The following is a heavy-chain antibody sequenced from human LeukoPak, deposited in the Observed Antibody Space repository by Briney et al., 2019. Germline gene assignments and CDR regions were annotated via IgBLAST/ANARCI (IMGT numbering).Heavy chain of an antibody. J-gene: IGHJ4*02. Sequence: ASVKVSCKASGGTFSSYAISWVRQAPGQGLEWMGGIIPIFGTANYAQKFQGRVTITADESTSTAYMELSSLRSEDTAVYYCARATGYDILTGYYGNWGQRTLVTVSS. D-gene: IGHD3-9*01. CDR2: IIPIFGTA. V-gene: IGHV1-69*01. CDR3: ARATGYDILTGYYGN. CDR1: GGTFSSYA.